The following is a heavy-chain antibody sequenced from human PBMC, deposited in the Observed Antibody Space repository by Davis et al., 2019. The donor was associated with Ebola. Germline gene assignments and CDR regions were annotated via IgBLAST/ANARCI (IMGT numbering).Heavy chain of an antibody. CDR1: GFTFGTYS. Sequence: GESLKISCATSGFTFGTYSMNWVRQAPGKGLEWVSTYGTSADTYYADSVKGRFTISRDNSKNTLYLQMNGLRVEDTAIYYCAKDNRNIWSEVWGQGTMVTVSS. D-gene: IGHD2/OR15-2a*01. J-gene: IGHJ3*01. CDR2: GTSADT. V-gene: IGHV3-23*01. CDR3: AKDNRNIWSEV.